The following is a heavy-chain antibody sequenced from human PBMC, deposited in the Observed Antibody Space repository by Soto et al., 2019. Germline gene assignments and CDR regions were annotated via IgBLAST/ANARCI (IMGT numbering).Heavy chain of an antibody. D-gene: IGHD6-13*01. Sequence: EVQLVESGGGLVKPGGSLRLSCAASGFTFSSYSMNWVRQAPGKGLEWVSSISSSSSYIYYADSVKGRFTISRDNAKNSLYLQKNSLRAEDTAVYYCARHGGYSSFWGQGTLVTVSS. J-gene: IGHJ4*02. CDR3: ARHGGYSSF. V-gene: IGHV3-21*01. CDR2: ISSSSSYI. CDR1: GFTFSSYS.